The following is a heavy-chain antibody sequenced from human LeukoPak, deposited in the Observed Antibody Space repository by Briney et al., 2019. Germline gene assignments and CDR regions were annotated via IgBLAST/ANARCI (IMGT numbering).Heavy chain of an antibody. CDR2: IYYSGST. V-gene: IGHV4-59*08. D-gene: IGHD1-26*01. CDR1: GGSISSYY. CDR3: ARHHGATLYFDY. Sequence: PSETLSLTCTVSGGSISSYYWSWIRQPPGKGLEWIGYIYYSGSTNYNPSLKSRVTISVDTSKNQFSLKLSSVTAADTAMYYCARHHGATLYFDYWGQGTLVTVSS. J-gene: IGHJ4*02.